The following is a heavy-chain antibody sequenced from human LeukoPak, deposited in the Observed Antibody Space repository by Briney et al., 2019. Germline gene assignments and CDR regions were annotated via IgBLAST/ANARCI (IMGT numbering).Heavy chain of an antibody. J-gene: IGHJ4*02. CDR3: ARDLLNDEGSSYFFDQ. D-gene: IGHD2-2*01. CDR1: GFTFSSYS. V-gene: IGHV3-48*04. Sequence: GGSLRPSCAASGFTFSSYSMNWVRQAPGKGLEWVSYISKSSDRIYHADSVKGRFTISRDNAKNSLYLQMDSLRAEDTAVYYCARDLLNDEGSSYFFDQWGQGTLVTVSS. CDR2: ISKSSDRI.